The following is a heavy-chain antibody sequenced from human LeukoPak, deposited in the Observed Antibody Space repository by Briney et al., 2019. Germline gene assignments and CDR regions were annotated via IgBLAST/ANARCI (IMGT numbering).Heavy chain of an antibody. CDR3: AREGGYYDILTGYLYYYYGMDV. V-gene: IGHV3-21*01. CDR1: GFTFSSYS. Sequence: PGGSVRLSCAASGFTFSSYSMNWVRQAPGKGLEWGSSISSSSSYIYYADSVKGRFTISRDNAKNSLYLQRNRLRAEDTAVYYCAREGGYYDILTGYLYYYYGMDVWGQGTTVTVSS. D-gene: IGHD3-9*01. CDR2: ISSSSSYI. J-gene: IGHJ6*02.